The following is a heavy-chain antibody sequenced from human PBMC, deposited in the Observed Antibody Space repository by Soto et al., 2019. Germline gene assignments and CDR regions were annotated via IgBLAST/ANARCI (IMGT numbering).Heavy chain of an antibody. CDR1: GFTFSSYG. V-gene: IGHV3-33*01. D-gene: IGHD3-22*01. Sequence: GGSLRLSCAASGFTFSSYGMHWVRQAPGKGLEWVAVIWYDGSNKYYADSVKGRFTISRDNSKNTLYLQMNSLRAEDTAVYYCARVSYDSSGYYFFRDVPYYFDYWGQGTLVTVSS. CDR3: ARVSYDSSGYYFFRDVPYYFDY. J-gene: IGHJ4*02. CDR2: IWYDGSNK.